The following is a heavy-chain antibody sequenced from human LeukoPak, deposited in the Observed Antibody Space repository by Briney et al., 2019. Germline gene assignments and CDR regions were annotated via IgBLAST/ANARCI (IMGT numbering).Heavy chain of an antibody. J-gene: IGHJ4*02. CDR2: IYYSGST. Sequence: SETLSLTCTVSGGSISNYYWSWIRQPPGKGLEWIGHIYYSGSTNYNPSLQSRVIISLDTSKNQFSLKVSSVTAADTAVYYCARTSGSSGYYYPYYWGQGTLVTVSS. CDR3: ARTSGSSGYYYPYY. D-gene: IGHD3-22*01. V-gene: IGHV4-59*01. CDR1: GGSISNYY.